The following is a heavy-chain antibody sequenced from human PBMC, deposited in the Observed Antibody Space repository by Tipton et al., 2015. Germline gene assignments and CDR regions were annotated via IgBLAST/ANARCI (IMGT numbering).Heavy chain of an antibody. CDR1: GFTFGDDA. D-gene: IGHD6-19*01. CDR2: IRAKAYGGTT. V-gene: IGHV3-49*03. Sequence: SLRLSCTASGFTFGDDAISWLRLAPGKGLEWVGFIRAKAYGGTTEFAASVKDRFSISRDDSKSIAHLQMNSLRIEDTGVYYCARLSSGWDPLDYWGQGTLVTVSS. J-gene: IGHJ4*02. CDR3: ARLSSGWDPLDY.